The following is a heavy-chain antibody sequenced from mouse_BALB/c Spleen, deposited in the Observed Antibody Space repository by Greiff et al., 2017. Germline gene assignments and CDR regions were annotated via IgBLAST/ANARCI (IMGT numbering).Heavy chain of an antibody. CDR2: IDPANGNT. CDR3: AREDEPAWFAY. Sequence: VHVKQSGAELMKPGASVKLSCTASGFNIKDTYMHWVKQRPEQGLEWIGRIDPANGNTKYDPKFQGKATITADTSSNTAYLQLSSLTSEDTAVYYCAREDEPAWFAYWGQGTLVTVSA. CDR1: GFNIKDTY. V-gene: IGHV14-3*02. J-gene: IGHJ3*01.